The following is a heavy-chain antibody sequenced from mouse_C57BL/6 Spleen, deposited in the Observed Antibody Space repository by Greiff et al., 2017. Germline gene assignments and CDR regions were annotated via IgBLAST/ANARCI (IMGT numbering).Heavy chain of an antibody. D-gene: IGHD3-2*02. Sequence: EVKVEESGAELVKPGASVKLSCTASGFNIKDYYMHWVKQRTEQGLEWIGRIDPEDGETKYAPKFPGKATITAGTSSNTAYLQLSSLTSEDTAVYYCARSGDSAGPAWFAYWGQGTLVTGSA. CDR2: IDPEDGET. CDR1: GFNIKDYY. CDR3: ARSGDSAGPAWFAY. V-gene: IGHV14-2*01. J-gene: IGHJ3*01.